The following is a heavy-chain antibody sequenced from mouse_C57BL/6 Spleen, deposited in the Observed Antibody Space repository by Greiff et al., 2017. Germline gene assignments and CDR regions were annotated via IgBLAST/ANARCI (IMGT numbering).Heavy chain of an antibody. J-gene: IGHJ1*03. D-gene: IGHD4-1*01. V-gene: IGHV1-52*01. CDR3: ARTSADWDGGYFDV. CDR2: IDPSDSET. CDR1: GFTFTSYW. Sequence: QVQLQQPGAELVRPGSSVKLSCKASGFTFTSYWMHWVKQRPKQGLEWIGNIDPSDSETHYNQKFKDKATLTVDKSTSTAYMQLSSLTSEDSAVYYCARTSADWDGGYFDVWGTGTTVTVSS.